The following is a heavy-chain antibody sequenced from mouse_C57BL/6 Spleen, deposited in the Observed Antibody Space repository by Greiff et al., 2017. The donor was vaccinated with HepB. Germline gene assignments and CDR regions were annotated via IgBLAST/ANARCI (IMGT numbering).Heavy chain of an antibody. CDR3: DRRGNWDGFAY. J-gene: IGHJ3*01. D-gene: IGHD4-1*01. CDR2: ISSGGSYT. V-gene: IGHV5-6*01. CDR1: GFTFSSYG. Sequence: EVQLVESGGDLVKPGGSLKLSCAASGFTFSSYGMSWVRQTPDKRLEWVATISSGGSYTYYPDSVKGRFTISRDNAKNTLYLQMSSLKSEDTAMYYCDRRGNWDGFAYWGQGTLVTVSA.